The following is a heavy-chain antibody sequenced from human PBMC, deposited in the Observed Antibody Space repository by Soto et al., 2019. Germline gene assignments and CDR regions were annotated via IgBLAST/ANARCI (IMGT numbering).Heavy chain of an antibody. D-gene: IGHD6-6*01. V-gene: IGHV4-59*08. CDR3: ARGRTIAARPVGFDY. CDR2: IYYSGST. CDR1: GGSISSYY. Sequence: QVQLQESGPGLVKPSETLSLTCTVSGGSISSYYWSWIRQPPGKGLEWIGYIYYSGSTNYNPSLKSLVTISVDTSKNQFSLKLSSVTAADTAVYYCARGRTIAARPVGFDYWGQGTLVTVSS. J-gene: IGHJ4*02.